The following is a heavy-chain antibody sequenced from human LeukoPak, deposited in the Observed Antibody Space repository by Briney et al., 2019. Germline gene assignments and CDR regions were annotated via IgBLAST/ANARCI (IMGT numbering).Heavy chain of an antibody. CDR1: GFTFSNYW. Sequence: PGGSLRLSCEASGFTFSNYWMHWVRQAPGKGLVWVSRMNSDGGSTTYADSVKGRFTISRDNAKNTLYLEMNSLRPEDTAVYYCAREKFRGLDYWGQGTLVTVSS. CDR3: AREKFRGLDY. V-gene: IGHV3-74*01. CDR2: MNSDGGST. J-gene: IGHJ4*02.